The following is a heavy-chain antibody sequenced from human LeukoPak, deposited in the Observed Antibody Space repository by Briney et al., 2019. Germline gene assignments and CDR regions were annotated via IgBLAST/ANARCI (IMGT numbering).Heavy chain of an antibody. V-gene: IGHV1-24*01. CDR1: WYTLTELS. CDR3: ARDYVSRTDYYGSGSEMSDY. Sequence: ASVKVSCKVSWYTLTELSMHWVRQAPGKGLEWMGGFDPEDGETINAQTFQGRVTMTEDTSTDTAYMELSSLRSEDTAVYYCARDYVSRTDYYGSGSEMSDYWGQGTLVTVSS. D-gene: IGHD3-10*01. CDR2: FDPEDGET. J-gene: IGHJ4*02.